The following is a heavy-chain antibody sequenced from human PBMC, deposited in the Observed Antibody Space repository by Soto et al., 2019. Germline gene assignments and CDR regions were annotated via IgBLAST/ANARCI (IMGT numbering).Heavy chain of an antibody. V-gene: IGHV3-73*01. D-gene: IGHD3-16*01. CDR3: TRPGYGLRFGGQEHY. Sequence: PGGSLRLSCAASGFTFSGSAMHWVRQASGKGLEWVGRIRSKANSYATAYAASVKGRFTISRDDSKNTAYLQMNSLKTEDTAVYYCTRPGYGLRFGGQEHYWGQGTLVAVSS. J-gene: IGHJ4*02. CDR2: IRSKANSYAT. CDR1: GFTFSGSA.